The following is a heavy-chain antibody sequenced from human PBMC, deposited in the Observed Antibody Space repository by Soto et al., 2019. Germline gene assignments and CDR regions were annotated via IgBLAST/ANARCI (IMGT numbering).Heavy chain of an antibody. CDR1: GGSISSYY. J-gene: IGHJ6*03. CDR3: ARPRNDIMDV. D-gene: IGHD1-1*01. Sequence: PSETLSLTCTVAGGSISSYYWSWIRQPPGKGLEWIGYIYYSGSTYYNPSLKSRVTISVDTSKNQFSLKLSSVTAADTAVYYCARPRNDIMDVLGKGNTVTVS. CDR2: IYYSGST. V-gene: IGHV4-59*04.